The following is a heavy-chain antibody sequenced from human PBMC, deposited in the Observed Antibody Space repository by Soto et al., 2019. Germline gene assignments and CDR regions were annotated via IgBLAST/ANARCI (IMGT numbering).Heavy chain of an antibody. J-gene: IGHJ6*02. Sequence: SVKVSCKASGGTFSSYTISWVRQAPGQGLEWMGGIIPIFGTANYAQKFQGRVTITADESTSTAYMELSSLRSEDTAVYYCARETTVVTPGQDYYYGMDVWGQGTTVTVSS. V-gene: IGHV1-69*13. CDR3: ARETTVVTPGQDYYYGMDV. CDR1: GGTFSSYT. D-gene: IGHD4-17*01. CDR2: IIPIFGTA.